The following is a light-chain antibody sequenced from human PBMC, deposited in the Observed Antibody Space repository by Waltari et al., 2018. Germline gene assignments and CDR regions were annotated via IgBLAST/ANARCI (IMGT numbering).Light chain of an antibody. J-gene: IGLJ3*02. CDR3: QSYGTSLSVV. V-gene: IGLV1-40*01. CDR1: GSNIGAGYD. Sequence: HSVLTQPPSVSGAPGQRVTISCTGSGSNIGAGYDVHWYQQLPRAAPKLLIYGSRTGPLGGPDRLFVSTSGTSASRTITGLQAEEEADYCCQSYGTSLSVVFGGGTKRTVL. CDR2: GSR.